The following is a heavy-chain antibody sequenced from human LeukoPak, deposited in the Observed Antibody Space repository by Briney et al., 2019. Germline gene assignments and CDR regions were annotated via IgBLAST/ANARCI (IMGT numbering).Heavy chain of an antibody. V-gene: IGHV4-34*01. Sequence: SETLSLTCAAYGGSFSGYYWSWIRQPPGKGLEWIGEINHSGSTNYNPSLKSRVTISVDTSKNQFSLKLSSVTAADTAVYYCASGWYSSSWYFDYGAKETLVTV. CDR2: INHSGST. CDR1: GGSFSGYY. D-gene: IGHD6-13*01. J-gene: IGHJ4*02. CDR3: ASGWYSSSWYFDY.